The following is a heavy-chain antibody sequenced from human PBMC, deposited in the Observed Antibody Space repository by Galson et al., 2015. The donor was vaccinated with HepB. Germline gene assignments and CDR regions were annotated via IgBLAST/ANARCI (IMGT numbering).Heavy chain of an antibody. CDR1: GGTFSSYA. CDR2: IIPILGIA. D-gene: IGHD5-18*01. V-gene: IGHV1-69*04. J-gene: IGHJ6*02. CDR3: ASGGYSYSYGPGAYYYGMDV. Sequence: SVKVSCKASGGTFSSYAISWVRQAPGQGLEWMGRIIPILGIANYAQKFQGRVTITADKSTSTAYMELSSLRSEDTAVYYCASGGYSYSYGPGAYYYGMDVWGQGTTVTVSS.